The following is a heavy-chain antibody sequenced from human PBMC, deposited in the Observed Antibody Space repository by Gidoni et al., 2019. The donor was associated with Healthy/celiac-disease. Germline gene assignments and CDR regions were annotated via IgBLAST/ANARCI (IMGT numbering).Heavy chain of an antibody. J-gene: IGHJ4*02. CDR1: DCTFSCYS. CDR3: ARSIVVPAAMGTHFFDY. D-gene: IGHD2-2*01. CDR2: TIPIFGTA. Sequence: QVQLVPSGAELTKPGSSVKVSCKASDCTFSCYSISWVRQSPAQGREWMGGTIPIFGTANYEQKFQGRVTITADESTSTAYMELSSLRSEDTAVYYCARSIVVPAAMGTHFFDYWGQGTLVTVSS. V-gene: IGHV1-69*01.